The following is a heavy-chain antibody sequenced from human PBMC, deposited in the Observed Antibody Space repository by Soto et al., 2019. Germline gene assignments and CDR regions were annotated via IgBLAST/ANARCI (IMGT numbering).Heavy chain of an antibody. CDR2: INHSGST. J-gene: IGHJ6*02. CDR3: ARRIPCITGTTSCYYYYGMDV. D-gene: IGHD1-7*01. CDR1: GGSFSGYY. Sequence: SETLSLTCAVYGGSFSGYYWSWIRQPPGKGLEWIGEINHSGSTNYNPSLKSRVTISVDTSKNQFSLKLSSVTAADTAVYCCARRIPCITGTTSCYYYYGMDVRGQGTTVTVSS. V-gene: IGHV4-34*01.